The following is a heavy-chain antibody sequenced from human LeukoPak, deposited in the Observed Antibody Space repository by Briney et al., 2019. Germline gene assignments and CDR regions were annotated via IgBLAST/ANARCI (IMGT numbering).Heavy chain of an antibody. D-gene: IGHD2-2*01. J-gene: IGHJ3*02. CDR3: ARDRTPYCSSTSCYDAFDI. Sequence: GASVKVSCKASGGTFSSYTISWVRQAPGQGLGWIGRIIPILGIANYAQKFQGRVTITADKSTSTAYMELSSLRSEDTAVYYCARDRTPYCSSTSCYDAFDIWGQGTMVTVSS. CDR1: GGTFSSYT. CDR2: IIPILGIA. V-gene: IGHV1-69*04.